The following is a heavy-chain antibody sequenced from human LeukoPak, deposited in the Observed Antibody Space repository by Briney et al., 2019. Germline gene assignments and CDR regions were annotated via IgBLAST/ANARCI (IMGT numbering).Heavy chain of an antibody. J-gene: IGHJ4*02. D-gene: IGHD3-22*01. V-gene: IGHV1-2*02. CDR3: AREGGHDSSGYHFDY. CDR1: GYTFTDLTEYY. CDR2: INPNNGGT. Sequence: GASVKVSCKASGYTFTDLTEYYIHWVRQAPGQGLEWMGWINPNNGGTKYAQKFQGRVTMTRDTSTSTVYMELSSLRSEDTAVYYCAREGGHDSSGYHFDYWGQGTLVTVSS.